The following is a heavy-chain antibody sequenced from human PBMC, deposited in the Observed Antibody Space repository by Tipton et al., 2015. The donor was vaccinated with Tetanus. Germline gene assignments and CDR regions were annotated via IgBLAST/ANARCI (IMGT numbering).Heavy chain of an antibody. CDR1: GYTFTGYY. V-gene: IGHV1-2*02. CDR2: IDPNSGDT. J-gene: IGHJ6*02. Sequence: QLVQSGAELKKPGASVKVSCTASGYTFTGYYMYWVRQAPGQGLEWVGWIDPNSGDTIYAQNFQGRVTMTRDTSISTVYMELRSLRSDDTAVYYCARDRGDYIYYGMDAWGPGTTVTVS. CDR3: ARDRGDYIYYGMDA. D-gene: IGHD3-22*01.